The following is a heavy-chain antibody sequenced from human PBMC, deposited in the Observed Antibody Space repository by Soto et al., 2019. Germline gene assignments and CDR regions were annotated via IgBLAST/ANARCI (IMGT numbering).Heavy chain of an antibody. Sequence: QVQLQESGPGLVKPSETLSLTCTVSGGSISSYYWSWIRQPPGKGLEWIGYIYYSGSTNYNPSLKSRVTISVDTSKNQFSLKLSSVTAADTAVYYCARHYSSGWFYWGQGTLVTVSS. CDR2: IYYSGST. V-gene: IGHV4-59*08. CDR3: ARHYSSGWFY. J-gene: IGHJ4*02. CDR1: GGSISSYY. D-gene: IGHD6-19*01.